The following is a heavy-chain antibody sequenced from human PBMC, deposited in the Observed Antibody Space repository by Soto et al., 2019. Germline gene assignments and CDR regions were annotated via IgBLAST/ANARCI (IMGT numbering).Heavy chain of an antibody. V-gene: IGHV1-3*01. CDR3: ARDRLKDRVDMGNSHFDY. J-gene: IGHJ4*02. CDR2: INAGNGNT. Sequence: ASVKVSCKASGYTFTSYAMHWVRQAPGQRLEWMGWINAGNGNTKYSQKFQGRVTITRDTSASTAYMELSRLRSEDTAVYYCARDRLKDRVDMGNSHFDYWGQGTLVTVPQ. D-gene: IGHD5-12*01. CDR1: GYTFTSYA.